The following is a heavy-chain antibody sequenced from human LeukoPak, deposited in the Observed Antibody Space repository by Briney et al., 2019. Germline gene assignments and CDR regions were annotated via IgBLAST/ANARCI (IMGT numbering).Heavy chain of an antibody. CDR2: IAYDGSKR. Sequence: GGSLTLSCAASGFAFGGYGMHWVRQAPGKGLDWVANIAYDGSKRQYADSVKGRFTISRDNSKNTVDLQMSSLGGEDPAVYHCVRYASSRFDPWGQGTVVIVSS. CDR1: GFAFGGYG. CDR3: VRYASSRFDP. V-gene: IGHV3-30*03. D-gene: IGHD5-12*01. J-gene: IGHJ5*02.